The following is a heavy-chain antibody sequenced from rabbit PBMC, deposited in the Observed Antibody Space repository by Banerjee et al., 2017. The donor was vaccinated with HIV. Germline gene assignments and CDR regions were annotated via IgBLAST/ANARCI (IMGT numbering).Heavy chain of an antibody. CDR2: IDAGSSGST. CDR3: ARSDYTYGAGGDADASLFGAFNL. Sequence: QSLEESGGDLVKPGASLTLTCTASGFSFSSSYYMCWVRQAPGKGLEWIACIDAGSSGSTYYANWVNGRFTISKTSSTTVTLQMTSLTAADTATYFCARSDYTYGAGGDADASLFGAFNLWGQGTLVTVS. D-gene: IGHD6-1*01. CDR1: GFSFSSSYY. V-gene: IGHV1S40*01. J-gene: IGHJ4*01.